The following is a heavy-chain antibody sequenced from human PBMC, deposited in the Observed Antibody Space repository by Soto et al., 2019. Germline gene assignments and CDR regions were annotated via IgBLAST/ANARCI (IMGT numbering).Heavy chain of an antibody. CDR2: ISAYNGNT. D-gene: IGHD7-27*01. CDR1: GYTFTSYG. CDR3: ARAIWTGEVGYYYYGMDV. Sequence: ASVKVSCKASGYTFTSYGISWVRQAPGQGREWMGWISAYNGNTNYAQKLQGRVTMTTDTSTSTAYMELRSLRSDDTAVYYCARAIWTGEVGYYYYGMDVWGQGTTVTVSS. J-gene: IGHJ6*02. V-gene: IGHV1-18*01.